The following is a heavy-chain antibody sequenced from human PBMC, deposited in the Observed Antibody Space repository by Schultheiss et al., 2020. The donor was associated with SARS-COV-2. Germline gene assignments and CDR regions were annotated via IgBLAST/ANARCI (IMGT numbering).Heavy chain of an antibody. CDR1: GYTFTSYD. CDR2: MNPNSGNT. V-gene: IGHV1-8*01. Sequence: ASVKVSCKASGYTFTSYDINWVRQATGQGLEWMGWMNPNSGNTGYAQKFQGRVTMTRNTSISTAYMEMSSLRSEDPGVYYCARGLSGYDYGGNSAWYFDLWGRGTLVTVSS. J-gene: IGHJ2*01. D-gene: IGHD4-23*01. CDR3: ARGLSGYDYGGNSAWYFDL.